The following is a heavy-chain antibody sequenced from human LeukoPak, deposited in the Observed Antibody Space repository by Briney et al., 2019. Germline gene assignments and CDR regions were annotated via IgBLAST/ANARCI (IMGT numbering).Heavy chain of an antibody. CDR1: GFTFISYW. CDR3: ASGYPIDY. CDR2: IKQDGSEK. Sequence: PGGSLRLSCAASGFTFISYWMSWVRQAPGKGLEWVANIKQDGSEKYYVDSVKGRFTISRDNAKNSLHLQMNSLRAEDTAVYYCASGYPIDYWGQGTLVTVSS. V-gene: IGHV3-7*01. D-gene: IGHD5-18*01. J-gene: IGHJ4*02.